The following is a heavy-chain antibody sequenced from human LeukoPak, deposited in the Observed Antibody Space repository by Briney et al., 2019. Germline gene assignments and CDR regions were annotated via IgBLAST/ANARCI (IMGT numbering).Heavy chain of an antibody. CDR1: GYTFTSYG. J-gene: IGHJ4*02. Sequence: ASVKVSFKASGYTFTSYGISWVRQAPGQGLKWMGWISAYNGNTNYAQKLQGRVTMTTDTSTSTAYMELRSLRSDDTAVYYCARAKSYGSGSQAFDYWGQGTLVTVSS. V-gene: IGHV1-18*01. CDR3: ARAKSYGSGSQAFDY. CDR2: ISAYNGNT. D-gene: IGHD3-10*01.